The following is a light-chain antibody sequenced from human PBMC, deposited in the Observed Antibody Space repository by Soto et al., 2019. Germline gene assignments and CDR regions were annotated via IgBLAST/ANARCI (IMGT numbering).Light chain of an antibody. J-gene: IGLJ1*01. V-gene: IGLV1-44*01. CDR2: TTN. CDR3: EAWDDSLNGHV. CDR1: SSNIGTSS. Sequence: SVLTQPHSASGTPGQRVTISCSGSSSNIGTSSVHWFQQLPGTAPKLLISTTNQRPSGVPERFSGSKSGTSASLAISGLQSEEDADYYCEAWDDSLNGHVFGTGTKVTVL.